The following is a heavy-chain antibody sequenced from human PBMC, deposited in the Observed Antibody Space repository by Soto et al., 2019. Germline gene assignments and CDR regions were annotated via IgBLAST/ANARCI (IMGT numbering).Heavy chain of an antibody. CDR2: ISHSGIT. D-gene: IGHD1-7*01. J-gene: IGHJ4*02. V-gene: IGHV4-31*03. CDR1: GGSISSVNNY. CDR3: ARLGNYVFAY. Sequence: TSETLSLTCTVSGGSISSVNNYWSWVRQHPGEGLEWIGYISHSGITYYNPSLKSRVTISSDTSENQFSLKLSSVTAADTAVYYCARLGNYVFAYWGQGILVTVSS.